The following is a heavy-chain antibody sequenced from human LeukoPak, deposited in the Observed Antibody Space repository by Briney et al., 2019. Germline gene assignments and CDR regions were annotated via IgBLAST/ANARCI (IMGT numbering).Heavy chain of an antibody. CDR2: IYHSGST. CDR1: GYSISSGYY. Sequence: SETLSLTCTVSGYSISSGYYWGWIRRPPGKGLEWIGSIYHSGSTYYNPSLKSRVTISVDTSKNQFSLKLSSVTAADTAVYYCARDVSGSGWYYYYYYYMDVWGKGTTVTVSS. D-gene: IGHD6-19*01. CDR3: ARDVSGSGWYYYYYYYMDV. V-gene: IGHV4-38-2*02. J-gene: IGHJ6*03.